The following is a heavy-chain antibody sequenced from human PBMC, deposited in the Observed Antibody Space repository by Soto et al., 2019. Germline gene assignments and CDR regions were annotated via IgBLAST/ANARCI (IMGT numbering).Heavy chain of an antibody. CDR2: ISSSSSYI. D-gene: IGHD3-16*01. Sequence: PGGSLRLSCAASGFTFSSYSMNWVRQAPGKGLEWVSSISSSSSYIYYADPVKGRFTISRDNAKNSLYLQMNRLSAEDTAVYYWAREFTQPKIYYYYYMDVWGKGTTVTVSS. V-gene: IGHV3-21*01. CDR1: GFTFSSYS. CDR3: AREFTQPKIYYYYYMDV. J-gene: IGHJ6*03.